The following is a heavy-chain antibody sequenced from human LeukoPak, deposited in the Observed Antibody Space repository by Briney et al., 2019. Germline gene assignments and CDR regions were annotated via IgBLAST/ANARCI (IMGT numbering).Heavy chain of an antibody. CDR3: ARDPGTAMVWNRQREGENWFDP. Sequence: SVKVSCKASGGTFSSYAISWVRQAPGQGLEWMGGIIPIFGTANYAQKFQGRVTITADESTSTAYMELSSLRSEDTAVYYCARDPGTAMVWNRQREGENWFDPWGQGTLVTVSS. J-gene: IGHJ5*02. V-gene: IGHV1-69*01. CDR1: GGTFSSYA. D-gene: IGHD5-18*01. CDR2: IIPIFGTA.